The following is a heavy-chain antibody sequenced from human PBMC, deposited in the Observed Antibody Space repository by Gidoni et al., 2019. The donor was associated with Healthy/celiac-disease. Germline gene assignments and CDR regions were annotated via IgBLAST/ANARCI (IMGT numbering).Heavy chain of an antibody. CDR1: GYTFTGYY. D-gene: IGHD2-15*01. CDR3: ARAGADIVVVVAATPFYYYYGMDV. V-gene: IGHV1-2*02. CDR2: INPNSGGT. Sequence: QVQLVQSGAEVKKPGASATVSCKASGYTFTGYYMPWVRQAPGQGLEWMGWINPNSGGTNDEQKFQGRVTMTRDTSISTAYMELSRLRSDDTAVYYCARAGADIVVVVAATPFYYYYGMDVWGQGTTVTVSS. J-gene: IGHJ6*02.